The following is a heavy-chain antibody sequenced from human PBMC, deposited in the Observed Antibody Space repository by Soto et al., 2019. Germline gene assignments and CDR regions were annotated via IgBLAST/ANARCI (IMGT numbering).Heavy chain of an antibody. CDR2: IHFSGGT. CDR3: ARPIVGATGRSDSDY. D-gene: IGHD1-1*01. CDR1: GGSISSSDYF. J-gene: IGHJ4*02. V-gene: IGHV4-39*01. Sequence: QLQLQESGPGLVKPSETLSLTCAVSGGSISSSDYFWGWIRQPPGKGPEWIGSIHFSGGTYYNPSLKSRVTISIQTSESQFSLKLASVTAADTAIYYCARPIVGATGRSDSDYWGQGTLVTVSS.